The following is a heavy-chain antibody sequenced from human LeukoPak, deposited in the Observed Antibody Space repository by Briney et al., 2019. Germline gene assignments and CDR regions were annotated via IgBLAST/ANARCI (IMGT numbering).Heavy chain of an antibody. Sequence: SETLSLTCTVSGGSISSYYWSWIRQPAGKGLEWIGRIYTSGSTNYNPSLKSRVTMSVDTSKSQFSLKLSSVTAADTAVYYCATGPTWAAAGATYGMDVWGQGTTVTVSS. CDR1: GGSISSYY. CDR2: IYTSGST. J-gene: IGHJ6*02. CDR3: ATGPTWAAAGATYGMDV. V-gene: IGHV4-4*07. D-gene: IGHD6-13*01.